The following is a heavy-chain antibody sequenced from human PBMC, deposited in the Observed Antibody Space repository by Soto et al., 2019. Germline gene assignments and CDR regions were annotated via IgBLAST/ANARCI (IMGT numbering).Heavy chain of an antibody. CDR3: VRGGGGGLFDP. Sequence: GGSLRLSCAGSGFTFGDSYISWIRQAPGKGLEWLSYISPGSRYPAYADSVKGRFTISRDNAKRSLYLQMMSLTAEDTAIYYYVRGGGGGLFDPWGQGTMVTVSS. J-gene: IGHJ5*02. CDR2: ISPGSRYP. CDR1: GFTFGDSY. V-gene: IGHV3-11*06. D-gene: IGHD2-15*01.